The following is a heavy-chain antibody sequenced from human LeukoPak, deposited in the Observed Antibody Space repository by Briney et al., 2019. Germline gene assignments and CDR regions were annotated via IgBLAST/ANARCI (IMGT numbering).Heavy chain of an antibody. CDR3: ARDLGQYYDTSDNWFDP. CDR2: ITGSGGNT. CDR1: GFTFSSYA. Sequence: GGSLRLSCAASGFTFSSYAMSWVRQAPGKGLEWVSVITGSGGNTFYADSVKGRFTISRDNSKNTLNLQMNSLRAEDTAVYYCARDLGQYYDTSDNWFDPWGQGTLVTVSS. J-gene: IGHJ5*02. V-gene: IGHV3-23*01. D-gene: IGHD3-22*01.